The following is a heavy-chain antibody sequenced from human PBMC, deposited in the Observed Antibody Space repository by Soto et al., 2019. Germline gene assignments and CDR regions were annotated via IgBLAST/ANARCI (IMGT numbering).Heavy chain of an antibody. CDR1: GFTFSSYA. J-gene: IGHJ6*02. D-gene: IGHD3-10*01. CDR3: AKDAYGSGSPPRYYYYYYGMDV. CDR2: ISGSGGST. V-gene: IGHV3-23*01. Sequence: EVQLLESGGGLVQPGGSLRLSCAASGFTFSSYAMSWVRQAPGKGLEWVSAISGSGGSTYYADSVKGRFTISRDNSKNTLYLQMNSLRAEDTAVYYCAKDAYGSGSPPRYYYYYYGMDVWGQGTTVTVSS.